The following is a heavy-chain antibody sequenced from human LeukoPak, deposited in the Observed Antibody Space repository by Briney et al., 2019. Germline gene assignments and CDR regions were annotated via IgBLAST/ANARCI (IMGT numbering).Heavy chain of an antibody. Sequence: GGSLRLSCSASGFTFSTYAMHWVRQAPGKGLEWVAVISYDGSNKYYADSVKGRFTISRDNSKNTLYLQMNSLRAEDTAVYYCARDNWGFDYWGQGTLVTVSS. CDR1: GFTFSTYA. J-gene: IGHJ4*02. D-gene: IGHD7-27*01. V-gene: IGHV3-30-3*01. CDR3: ARDNWGFDY. CDR2: ISYDGSNK.